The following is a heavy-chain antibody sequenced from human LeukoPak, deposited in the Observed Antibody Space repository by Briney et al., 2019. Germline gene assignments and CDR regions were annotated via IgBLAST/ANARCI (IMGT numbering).Heavy chain of an antibody. D-gene: IGHD3-3*01. CDR2: IYYSEST. Sequence: SETLSLTCTVSVGSISSSIYYWGCIPQPPGKGLEWIVSIYYSESTYYNPSLKSRVTISVDTSKNQFSLKLSSVTAADTAVYYCARGSTIFGVVTYYYYYMDVWGKGTTVTVSS. J-gene: IGHJ6*03. V-gene: IGHV4-39*07. CDR3: ARGSTIFGVVTYYYYYMDV. CDR1: VGSISSSIYY.